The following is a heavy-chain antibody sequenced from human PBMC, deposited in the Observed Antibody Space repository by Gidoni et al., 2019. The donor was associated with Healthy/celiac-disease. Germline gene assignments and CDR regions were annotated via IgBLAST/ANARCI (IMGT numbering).Heavy chain of an antibody. J-gene: IGHJ3*02. CDR3: ARDPKLGRGDDAFDI. V-gene: IGHV3-11*01. Sequence: QVQLVESGGRLVTPGRYLRLSCAASGFPFSDYYMSWIRQAPGKGLEGVSCISSSGSTIYYADSVKGRFTISRDNAKNSLYLQMNSLRAEDTAVYYCARDPKLGRGDDAFDIWGQGTMVTVSS. CDR1: GFPFSDYY. CDR2: ISSSGSTI. D-gene: IGHD7-27*01.